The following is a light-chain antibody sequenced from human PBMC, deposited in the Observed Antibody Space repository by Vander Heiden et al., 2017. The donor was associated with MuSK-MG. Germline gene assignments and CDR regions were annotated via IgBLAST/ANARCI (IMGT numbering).Light chain of an antibody. J-gene: IGLJ1*01. Sequence: QAVVTQEPSLTVSPGVTFTLTCGSSPGAVTSGHYPYWFQQKPGQAPRTLIYDTSNKHSWTPARFSGSLLGGKAALTLSGAQPEDEAEYYCLLSYSGARLYVFGTGTKVTVL. CDR1: PGAVTSGHY. CDR3: LLSYSGARLYV. CDR2: DTS. V-gene: IGLV7-46*01.